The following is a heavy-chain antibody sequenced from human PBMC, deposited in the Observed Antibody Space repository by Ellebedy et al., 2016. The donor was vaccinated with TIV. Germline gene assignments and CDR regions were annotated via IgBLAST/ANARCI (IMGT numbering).Heavy chain of an antibody. CDR3: ARDLGYCSSTSCYQYNWFDP. CDR2: IYTSGST. Sequence: SETLSLTXTVSGGSISSYYWSWIRQPAGKGLEWIGRIYTSGSTNYNPSLKSRVTMSVDTSKNQFSLKLSSVTAAGTAVYYCARDLGYCSSTSCYQYNWFDPWGQGTLVTVSS. CDR1: GGSISSYY. V-gene: IGHV4-4*07. D-gene: IGHD2-2*01. J-gene: IGHJ5*02.